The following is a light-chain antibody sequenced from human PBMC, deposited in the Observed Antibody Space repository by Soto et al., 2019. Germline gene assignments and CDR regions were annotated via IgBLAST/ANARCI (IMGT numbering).Light chain of an antibody. J-gene: IGKJ1*01. CDR2: SAS. CDR1: QSVSTY. CDR3: QQYNDWPPRWT. V-gene: IGKV3-15*01. Sequence: EIVMTQSPATLSVSPGERATLSCRASQSVSTYLAWYQQKPGQAPRLLIYSASTRATGIPARFSGGGSGTEFTLTISSLQSEDFAVYICQQYNDWPPRWTFGQGTKVESK.